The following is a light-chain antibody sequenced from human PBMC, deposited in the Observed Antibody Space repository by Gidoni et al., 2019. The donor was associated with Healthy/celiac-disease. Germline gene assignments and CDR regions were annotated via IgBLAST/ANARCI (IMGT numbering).Light chain of an antibody. V-gene: IGKV3-11*01. J-gene: IGKJ2*01. CDR2: DAS. CDR1: QRVSSY. CDR3: QQRSNWPPMYT. Sequence: EIVLTQSPATLSLSPGERATLSCRASQRVSSYLAWYQQKPGQAPRLLIYDASNRATGIPARFSGSGSGTDFTLTISSLEPEDVVVYYCQQRSNWPPMYTFGQGTKLEIK.